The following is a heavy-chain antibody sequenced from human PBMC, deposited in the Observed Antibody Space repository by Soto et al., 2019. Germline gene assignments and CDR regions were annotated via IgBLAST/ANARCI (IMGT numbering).Heavy chain of an antibody. V-gene: IGHV5-51*01. CDR3: ARLPGVRGVFDGFNV. CDR2: IYPGDSDT. D-gene: IGHD3-10*01. J-gene: IGHJ3*01. Sequence: GESLKISCRGSGYSFAGYWIGWVRQMPGKGLDWMGVIYPGDSDTRYSPSFHGQVTISADKSISTAYLQWSSLKASDTAMYFCARLPGVRGVFDGFNVWGQGTMVTVSS. CDR1: GYSFAGYW.